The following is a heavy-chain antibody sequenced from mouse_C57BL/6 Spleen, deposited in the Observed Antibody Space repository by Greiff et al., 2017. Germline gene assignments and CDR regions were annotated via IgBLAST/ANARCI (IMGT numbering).Heavy chain of an antibody. CDR3: ARKTYGSTIDY. CDR2: ISSGGSYT. V-gene: IGHV5-6*01. D-gene: IGHD1-1*01. J-gene: IGHJ2*01. Sequence: EVKLVESGGDLVKPGGSLKLSCAASGFTFSSYGMSWVRQTPDKRLEWVATISSGGSYTYYPHSVKGRFTISRDNAKNTLYLQMSSLKSEDTAMYYCARKTYGSTIDYWGQGTTLTVSS. CDR1: GFTFSSYG.